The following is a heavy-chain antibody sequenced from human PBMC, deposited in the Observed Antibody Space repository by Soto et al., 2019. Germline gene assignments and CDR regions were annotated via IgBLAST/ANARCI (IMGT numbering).Heavy chain of an antibody. Sequence: GGSLRLSCAASGFTFDDYAMHWVRQAPGKGLEWVSGISWNSGSIGYADSVKGRFTISRDNAKNSLYLQMNSLRAEDTALYYCAKPHNYDFWSGYDYWGQGTLVTVSS. CDR3: AKPHNYDFWSGYDY. V-gene: IGHV3-9*01. CDR1: GFTFDDYA. J-gene: IGHJ4*02. CDR2: ISWNSGSI. D-gene: IGHD3-3*01.